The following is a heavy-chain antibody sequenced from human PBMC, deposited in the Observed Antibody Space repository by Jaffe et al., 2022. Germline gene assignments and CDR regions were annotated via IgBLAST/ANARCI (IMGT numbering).Heavy chain of an antibody. D-gene: IGHD5-12*01. Sequence: QVQLQESGPGLVKPSGTLSLTCAVSGGSISSSNWWSWIRQPPGKGLEWIGEIYHSGSTNYNPSLKSRVTISVDKSKNQFSLKLSSVTAADTAVYYCARSHSGYDSPAKFGYYYYYMDVWGKGTTVTVSS. CDR2: IYHSGST. CDR1: GGSISSSNW. V-gene: IGHV4-4*02. CDR3: ARSHSGYDSPAKFGYYYYYMDV. J-gene: IGHJ6*03.